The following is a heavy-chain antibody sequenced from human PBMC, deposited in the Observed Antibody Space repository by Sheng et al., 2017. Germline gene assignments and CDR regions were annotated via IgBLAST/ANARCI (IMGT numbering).Heavy chain of an antibody. J-gene: IGHJ3*02. CDR1: GGSFSTYA. D-gene: IGHD1-26*01. CDR2: IIPSLGIA. V-gene: IGHV1-69*10. CDR3: ARALGGTPWDAFDM. Sequence: QVHLVQSGAQVKKPGSSVKVSCKASGGSFSTYAISWLRQAPGQGLEWMGGIIPSLGIANSAQRFQGRVTITADKSTSTVYMELSSLTSEDTAVYYCARALGGTPWDAFDMWGQGTKVTVSS.